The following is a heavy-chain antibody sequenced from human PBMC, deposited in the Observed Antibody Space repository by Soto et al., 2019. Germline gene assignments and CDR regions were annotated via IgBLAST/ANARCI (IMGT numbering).Heavy chain of an antibody. Sequence: QITLKESGPTLVKPTQTLTLTCTFSGFSLSNSGVGVGWIRQPPGTALEWLALIYWDDDKRYSPSLKSRLTITKDTSKNHVVLTLTNMDPVDTATYYCAHSRYLDTYGDAGGLHAEYFQHWGKGTLVTVSS. CDR1: GFSLSNSGVG. CDR2: IYWDDDK. V-gene: IGHV2-5*02. D-gene: IGHD4-17*01. J-gene: IGHJ1*01. CDR3: AHSRYLDTYGDAGGLHAEYFQH.